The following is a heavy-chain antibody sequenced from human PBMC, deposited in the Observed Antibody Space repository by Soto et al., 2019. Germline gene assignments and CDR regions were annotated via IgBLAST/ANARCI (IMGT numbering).Heavy chain of an antibody. V-gene: IGHV4-59*01. CDR2: IYYSGST. D-gene: IGHD6-19*01. Sequence: QVQLQESGPGLVKPSETLSLTCTVSGGSISSYYWSWIRQPPGKGLEWIGYIYYSGSTNYNPSLTSRVTISVDTSKNQCSLKLSSVTAADTAVYYCARAGIAVAGPEPYYFDYWGQGTLVTVSS. CDR3: ARAGIAVAGPEPYYFDY. CDR1: GGSISSYY. J-gene: IGHJ4*02.